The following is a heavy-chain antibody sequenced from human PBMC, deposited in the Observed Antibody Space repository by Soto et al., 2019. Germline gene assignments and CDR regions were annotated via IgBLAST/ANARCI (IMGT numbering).Heavy chain of an antibody. CDR3: ARGPEISLASKTPTVSVAWRDGYNCYFDY. CDR1: GFTFSSYW. D-gene: IGHD5-12*01. CDR2: IKQDGSEK. J-gene: IGHJ4*02. V-gene: IGHV3-7*05. Sequence: EVQLVESGGGLVQPGGSLRLSCAASGFTFSSYWMSWVRQAPGKGLEWVANIKQDGSEKYYVDSVKGRFTISRDNAKNSLYLQMNSLRAEDTAVYYCARGPEISLASKTPTVSVAWRDGYNCYFDYWGQGTLVTVSS.